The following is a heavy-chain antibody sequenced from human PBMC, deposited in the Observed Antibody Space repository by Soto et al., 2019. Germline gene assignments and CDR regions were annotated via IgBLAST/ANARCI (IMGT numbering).Heavy chain of an antibody. J-gene: IGHJ4*02. V-gene: IGHV1-69*13. D-gene: IGHD2-15*01. CDR2: IIPIFGTA. CDR1: GGTFSSYA. Sequence: SVKVSCKASGGTFSSYAISWVRQAPGQGLEWMGGIIPIFGTANYAQKFQGRVTITADESTSTAYMELSSLRSEDTAVYYCASSPVVVVVAATRYYFDYWGQGTLVTVYS. CDR3: ASSPVVVVVAATRYYFDY.